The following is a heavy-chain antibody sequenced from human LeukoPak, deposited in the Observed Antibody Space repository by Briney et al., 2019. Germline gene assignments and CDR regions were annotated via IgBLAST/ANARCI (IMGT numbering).Heavy chain of an antibody. CDR3: ATTRTGGGYFDY. CDR2: FDPEDGET. D-gene: IGHD1-26*01. J-gene: IGHJ4*02. Sequence: GASVKVSCKVSGYTLTELSMHWVRQAPGKGLEWMGGFDPEDGETIYAQKFQGRVTMTEDTSTDTAYMELSSLRAEDTAVYYCATTRTGGGYFDYWGQGTLVTVSS. V-gene: IGHV1-24*01. CDR1: GYTLTELS.